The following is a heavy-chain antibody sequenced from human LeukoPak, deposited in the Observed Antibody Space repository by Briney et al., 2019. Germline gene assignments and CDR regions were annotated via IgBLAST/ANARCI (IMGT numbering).Heavy chain of an antibody. CDR2: ISYDGSNK. D-gene: IGHD3-16*01. V-gene: IGHV3-30-3*01. J-gene: IGHJ4*02. CDR1: GFTFSSYA. Sequence: GGSLRLSCAASGFTFSSYAMHWVRQAPGKGLEWVAVISYDGSNKYYADSVKGRFTISRDNSKNTLYLQMNSLRAEDTAVYYCARGYDSDYWGQGTLVTVSS. CDR3: ARGYDSDY.